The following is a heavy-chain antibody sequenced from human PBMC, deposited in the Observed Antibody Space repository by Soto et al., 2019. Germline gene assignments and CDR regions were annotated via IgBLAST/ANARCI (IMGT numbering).Heavy chain of an antibody. J-gene: IGHJ5*02. V-gene: IGHV1-18*04. Sequence: ASVKVSCKASGYTFTSYGISWVRQAPGQGLEWMGWISAYNGNTNYAQKLQGRVTMTTDTSTSTAYMELRSLRSDDTAVYYCARDVLAAAATGWFDPWGQGTMVTVS. CDR3: ARDVLAAAATGWFDP. CDR1: GYTFTSYG. D-gene: IGHD6-13*01. CDR2: ISAYNGNT.